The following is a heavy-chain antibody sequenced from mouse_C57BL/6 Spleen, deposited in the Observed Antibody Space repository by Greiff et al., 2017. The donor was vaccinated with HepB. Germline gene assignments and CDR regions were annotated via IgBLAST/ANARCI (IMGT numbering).Heavy chain of an antibody. Sequence: QVQLQQSGAELVKPGASVKLSCKASGYTFTSYWMQWVKQRPGQGLEWIGEIDPSDSYTNYNQKFKGKATLTVDTSSSTAYMQLSSLTSEDSAVYYCAREAGDYWGQGTTLTVSS. CDR2: IDPSDSYT. J-gene: IGHJ2*01. CDR3: AREAGDY. CDR1: GYTFTSYW. V-gene: IGHV1-50*01.